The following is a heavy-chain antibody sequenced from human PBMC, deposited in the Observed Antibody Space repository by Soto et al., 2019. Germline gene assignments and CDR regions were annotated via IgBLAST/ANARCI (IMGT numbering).Heavy chain of an antibody. J-gene: IGHJ4*02. Sequence: ASVKVSCKASGYTFTGYYMHWVRQAPGQGLERMRWINPNSGVTNYAQKFQGWVTMTRDTSISTAYMELSRLRSDDTAVYYCAREGVEDCTGGSCSPGFDYWGQGTLVTVSS. D-gene: IGHD2-15*01. CDR3: AREGVEDCTGGSCSPGFDY. CDR1: GYTFTGYY. CDR2: INPNSGVT. V-gene: IGHV1-2*04.